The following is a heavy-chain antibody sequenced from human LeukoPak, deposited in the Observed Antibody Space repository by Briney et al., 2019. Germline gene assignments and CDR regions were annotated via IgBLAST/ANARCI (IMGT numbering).Heavy chain of an antibody. J-gene: IGHJ4*02. D-gene: IGHD1-26*01. V-gene: IGHV1-2*02. CDR3: ARDIREWSGSYYPDY. CDR2: INPNSGGT. CDR1: GYTFTGYY. Sequence: GASVKVSCKASGYTFTGYYMHWVRQAPGQGLEWMGWINPNSGGTNYAQKFQGRVTMTRDTSISTAYMELSRLRSDDTAVYYCARDIREWSGSYYPDYWGQGTLVTVSS.